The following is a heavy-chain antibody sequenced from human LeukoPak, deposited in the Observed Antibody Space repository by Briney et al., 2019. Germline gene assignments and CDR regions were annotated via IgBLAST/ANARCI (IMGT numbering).Heavy chain of an antibody. CDR1: GYIFTSYV. D-gene: IGHD2-2*03. V-gene: IGHV1-18*01. CDR2: ISAYNGNT. J-gene: IGHJ6*02. CDR3: ARVAQMDIVVVPALYYYYYGMDV. Sequence: ASVKVSCKASGYIFTSYVLHWVRQAPGQGLEWMGWISAYNGNTNYAQKLQGRVTMTTDTSTSTAYMELRSLRSDDTAVYYCARVAQMDIVVVPALYYYYYGMDVWGQGTTVTVSS.